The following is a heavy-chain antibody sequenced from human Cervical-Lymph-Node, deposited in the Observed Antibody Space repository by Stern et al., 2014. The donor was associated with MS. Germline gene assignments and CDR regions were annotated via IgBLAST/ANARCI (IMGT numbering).Heavy chain of an antibody. J-gene: IGHJ6*02. CDR2: INTNTGKP. Sequence: VQLVQSGSELKKPGASVKVSCKASGYTFTSYAMNWVRQAPGQGLEWMGWINTNTGKPTNAHGLTGRFVFSLDTSVSTAYLQISSLNAEDTAVYYCARANRRRIRRGDYYYGMDVWGQGTTVTVSS. CDR1: GYTFTSYA. D-gene: IGHD3-10*01. CDR3: ARANRRRIRRGDYYYGMDV. V-gene: IGHV7-4-1*02.